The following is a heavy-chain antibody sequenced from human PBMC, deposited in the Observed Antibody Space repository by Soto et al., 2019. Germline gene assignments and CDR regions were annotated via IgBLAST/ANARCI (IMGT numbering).Heavy chain of an antibody. Sequence: EMQLVESGGGLVQPGRSLRLSCAASGFIFDEYAMYWVRQAPGKGLEWVSGISWNSGTTGYADSVKGRFTISRDNAKNSLYLQMNSLRVEDTALYYCARHGYNYGGGYFDYWGQGTLVTVSS. CDR2: ISWNSGTT. V-gene: IGHV3-9*01. CDR3: ARHGYNYGGGYFDY. J-gene: IGHJ4*02. CDR1: GFIFDEYA. D-gene: IGHD5-18*01.